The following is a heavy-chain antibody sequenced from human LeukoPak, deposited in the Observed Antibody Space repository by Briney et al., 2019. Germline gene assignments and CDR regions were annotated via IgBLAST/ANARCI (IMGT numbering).Heavy chain of an antibody. V-gene: IGHV1-46*01. J-gene: IGHJ4*02. Sequence: ASVKVSCKASGYIFISYYIHWVRQAPGQGLEWMGIINPEGDSTTYAQKFQGRVTMTSDTSTSTVYMELSSLRSEDTAVYYCARAHSRSSDFDYWGQGSLVTVSS. CDR3: ARAHSRSSDFDY. CDR1: GYIFISYY. CDR2: INPEGDST. D-gene: IGHD3-22*01.